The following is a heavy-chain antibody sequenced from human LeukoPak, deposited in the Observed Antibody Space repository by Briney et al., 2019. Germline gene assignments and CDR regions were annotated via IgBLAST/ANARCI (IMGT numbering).Heavy chain of an antibody. Sequence: ASVTVSCRASGYTFTGYYMHWVRQAPGQGLEWMGWINPNSGGTNYAQKFQGRVTMTRDTSISTAYMELSRLRSDDTAVYYCARGVLVATGYYYGMDVWGQGTTVTVSS. CDR1: GYTFTGYY. D-gene: IGHD5-12*01. CDR3: ARGVLVATGYYYGMDV. CDR2: INPNSGGT. J-gene: IGHJ6*02. V-gene: IGHV1-2*02.